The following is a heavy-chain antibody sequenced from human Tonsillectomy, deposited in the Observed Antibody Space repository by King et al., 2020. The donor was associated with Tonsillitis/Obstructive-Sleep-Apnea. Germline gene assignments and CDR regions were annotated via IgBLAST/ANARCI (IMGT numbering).Heavy chain of an antibody. CDR1: GFTFDDHA. CDR3: AKGPYSNYVGGVDY. Sequence: VQLVESGGGLVQPGRSLRLSCAASGFTFDDHAMHWVRQAPGKGLEWVSGXXWXSGXIVYADSVKGRFTISRDNPKNSLYLQMXXLRVEDTAFYYCAKGPYSNYVGGVDYWGQGTLVTVSS. D-gene: IGHD4-11*01. CDR2: XXWXSGXI. V-gene: IGHV3-9*01. J-gene: IGHJ4*02.